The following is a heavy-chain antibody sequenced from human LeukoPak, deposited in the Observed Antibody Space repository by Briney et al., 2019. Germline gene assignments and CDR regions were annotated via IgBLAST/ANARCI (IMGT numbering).Heavy chain of an antibody. Sequence: GASVKVSCKASGYTFTSYAMHWVRQAPGQRLEWMGWINAGNGNTKYSQKFQGRVTITRDTSASTAYMELSSLRSEDTAVNYCARDQMVRGVIPNYGVDVWGQGTTVTVSS. J-gene: IGHJ6*02. CDR1: GYTFTSYA. V-gene: IGHV1-3*01. D-gene: IGHD3-10*01. CDR2: INAGNGNT. CDR3: ARDQMVRGVIPNYGVDV.